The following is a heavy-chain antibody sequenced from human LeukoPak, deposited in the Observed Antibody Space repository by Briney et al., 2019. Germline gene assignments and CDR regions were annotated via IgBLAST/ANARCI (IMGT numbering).Heavy chain of an antibody. Sequence: GGSLRLSCAASGFIFDGYAMNWVRQAPGKGLEWVAQVSKDGSATFYAVSVRGRFTISRDNSKNTLSLQMDNLRVDDTAVYFCATGRVQLDYWGQGALVSVSS. J-gene: IGHJ4*02. V-gene: IGHV3-30*03. CDR2: VSKDGSAT. CDR3: ATGRVQLDY. D-gene: IGHD3-10*01. CDR1: GFIFDGYA.